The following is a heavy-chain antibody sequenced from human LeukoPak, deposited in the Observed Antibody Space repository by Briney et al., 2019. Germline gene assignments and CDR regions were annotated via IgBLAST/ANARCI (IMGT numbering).Heavy chain of an antibody. CDR3: AREGVAYYDILTGYLWWGLEYGMDV. J-gene: IGHJ6*02. D-gene: IGHD3-9*01. V-gene: IGHV1-46*01. Sequence: ASVKVSCKASGYTFTSYYMHWVRQAPGQGLEWMGIINPNGGSTSYAQKFQGRVTMTRDTSTSTVYMELSSLRSEATAVYYCAREGVAYYDILTGYLWWGLEYGMDVWGQGTTVTVSS. CDR2: INPNGGST. CDR1: GYTFTSYY.